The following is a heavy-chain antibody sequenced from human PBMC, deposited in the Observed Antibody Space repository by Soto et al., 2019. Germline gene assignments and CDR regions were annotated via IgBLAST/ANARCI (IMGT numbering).Heavy chain of an antibody. V-gene: IGHV3-15*01. CDR2: IKGKTDGGAT. CDR3: TPDEWE. Sequence: EVQLVESGGGLVKPGGSLRLSCVASGLPFDSAWMSWVRRAPGKGLELVGRIKGKTDGGATDYGAPVKGRFTISRDESKKMLFLQNNSLKIEDTSVYYCTPDEWEWGQGTLVTVSS. D-gene: IGHD1-26*01. J-gene: IGHJ4*02. CDR1: GLPFDSAW.